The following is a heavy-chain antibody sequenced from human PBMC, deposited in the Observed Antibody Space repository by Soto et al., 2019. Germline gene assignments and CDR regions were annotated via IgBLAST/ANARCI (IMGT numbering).Heavy chain of an antibody. CDR3: AKDLAGGGRGRYYGMDV. CDR2: ISYDGSNK. D-gene: IGHD3-10*01. J-gene: IGHJ6*02. CDR1: GFTFSSYG. V-gene: IGHV3-30*18. Sequence: GGSLRLSCAASGFTFSSYGMHWVRQAPGKGLEWVAVISYDGSNKYYADSVKGRFTISRDNSKNTLYLQMNSLRAEDTAVYYCAKDLAGGGRGRYYGMDVWGQGTTVTVSS.